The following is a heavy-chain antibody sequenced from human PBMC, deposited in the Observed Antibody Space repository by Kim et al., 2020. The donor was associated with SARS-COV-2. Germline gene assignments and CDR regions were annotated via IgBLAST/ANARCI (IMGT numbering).Heavy chain of an antibody. D-gene: IGHD3-3*01. J-gene: IGHJ3*02. V-gene: IGHV4-59*01. Sequence: SETLSLTCTVSGGSISSYYWSWIRQPPGKGLEWIGYIYYSGSTNYNPSLKSRVTISVDTSKNQFSLKLSSVTAADTAVYYCARESRITIFGVVTTAAFDIWGQGTMVTVSS. CDR3: ARESRITIFGVVTTAAFDI. CDR2: IYYSGST. CDR1: GGSISSYY.